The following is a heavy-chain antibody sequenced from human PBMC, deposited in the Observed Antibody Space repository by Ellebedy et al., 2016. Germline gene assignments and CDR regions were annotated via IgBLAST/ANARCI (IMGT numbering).Heavy chain of an antibody. CDR2: ISSSSSYI. CDR1: GFTFSSYS. CDR3: ARANSDCYHCFDY. V-gene: IGHV3-21*01. D-gene: IGHD2-21*02. Sequence: GESLKISCAASGFTFSSYSMNWVRQAPGKGLEWVSSISSSSSYIYYADSVKGRFTISRDNAKNSLYLQMNSLRAEDTAVYYCARANSDCYHCFDYWGQGTLVTVSS. J-gene: IGHJ4*02.